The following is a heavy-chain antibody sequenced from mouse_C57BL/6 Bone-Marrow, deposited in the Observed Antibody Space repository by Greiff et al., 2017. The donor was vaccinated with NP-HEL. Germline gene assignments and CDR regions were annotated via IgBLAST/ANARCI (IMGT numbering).Heavy chain of an antibody. Sequence: QVQLQQSGAELARPGASVKLSCKASGYTFTSYGISWVKQRPGQGLEWIGEIYPRSGNTYYNEKFKGKATLTADKSSSTAYMELRSLTSEDSAVYFCASSTTVVAFYWYFDVWGTGTTVTVSS. J-gene: IGHJ1*03. V-gene: IGHV1-81*01. CDR1: GYTFTSYG. CDR2: IYPRSGNT. D-gene: IGHD1-1*01. CDR3: ASSTTVVAFYWYFDV.